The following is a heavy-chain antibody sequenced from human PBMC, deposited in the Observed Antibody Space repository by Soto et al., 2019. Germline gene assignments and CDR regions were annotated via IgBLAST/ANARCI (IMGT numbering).Heavy chain of an antibody. Sequence: SETLSLTCAVSGGSISSSNWWSWVRQPPGKGLEWIGEIYHSGSTNYNPSLKSRVTISVDKSKNQFSLKLSSVTAADTAVYYCARAVHYDFWSGYYMDYWGQGTLVTVS. D-gene: IGHD3-3*01. CDR3: ARAVHYDFWSGYYMDY. J-gene: IGHJ4*02. V-gene: IGHV4-4*02. CDR2: IYHSGST. CDR1: GGSISSSNW.